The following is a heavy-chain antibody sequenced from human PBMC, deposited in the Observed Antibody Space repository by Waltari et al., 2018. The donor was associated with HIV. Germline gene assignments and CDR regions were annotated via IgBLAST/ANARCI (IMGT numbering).Heavy chain of an antibody. J-gene: IGHJ3*02. D-gene: IGHD6-19*01. Sequence: QVQLQESGPGLVKPSETLSLTCTVSGSSISSYYWSWIRQPAGKGLEWIGRIYTSGSTNYNPSLKSRVTMSVDTSKNQFSLKLSSVTAADTAVYYCARVAGSGWDDAFDIWGQGTMVTVSS. CDR3: ARVAGSGWDDAFDI. CDR1: GSSISSYY. V-gene: IGHV4-4*07. CDR2: IYTSGST.